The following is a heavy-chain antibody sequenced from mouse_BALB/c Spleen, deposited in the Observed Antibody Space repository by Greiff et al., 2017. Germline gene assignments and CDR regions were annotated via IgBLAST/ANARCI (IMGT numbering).Heavy chain of an antibody. Sequence: EVMLVESGGGLVKPGGSLKLSCAASGFTFSSYAMSWVRQSPEKRLEWVAEISSGGSYTYYPDTVTGRFTISRDNAKNTLYLEMSSLRSEDTAMYYCARSGITTVGYFDVWGAGTTVTVSS. CDR1: GFTFSSYA. V-gene: IGHV5-9-4*01. CDR2: ISSGGSYT. CDR3: ARSGITTVGYFDV. D-gene: IGHD1-1*01. J-gene: IGHJ1*01.